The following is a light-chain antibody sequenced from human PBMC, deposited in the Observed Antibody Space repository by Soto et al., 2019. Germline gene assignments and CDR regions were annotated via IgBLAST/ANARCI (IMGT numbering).Light chain of an antibody. J-gene: IGLJ1*01. CDR1: SSDIGAYDY. CDR3: SSYTGSNTLYV. V-gene: IGLV2-14*01. Sequence: ALAQPASVSGSPGQSITISCTGTSSDIGAYDYVSWYQQHPGKAPKLMIYEVTNRPSGVSSRFSASKSGDTASLTISGLQAEDEADYYCSSYTGSNTLYVFGTGTKVTVL. CDR2: EVT.